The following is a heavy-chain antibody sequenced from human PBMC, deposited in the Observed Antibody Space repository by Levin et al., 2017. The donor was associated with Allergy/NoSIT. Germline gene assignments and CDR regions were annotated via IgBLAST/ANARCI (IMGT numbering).Heavy chain of an antibody. V-gene: IGHV3-30*18. J-gene: IGHJ4*02. Sequence: GGSLRLSCAASGFTFSSYGMHWVRQAPGKGLEWVAVISYDGSNKYYADSVKGRFTISRDNSKNTLYLQMNSLRAEDTAVYYCAKDRGSSGAWTFDYWGQGTLVTVSS. CDR1: GFTFSSYG. D-gene: IGHD1-26*01. CDR2: ISYDGSNK. CDR3: AKDRGSSGAWTFDY.